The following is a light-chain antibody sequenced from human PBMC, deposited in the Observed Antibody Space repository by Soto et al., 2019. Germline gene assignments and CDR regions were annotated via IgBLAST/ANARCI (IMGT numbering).Light chain of an antibody. V-gene: IGKV3D-15*01. CDR2: DAS. J-gene: IGKJ4*01. Sequence: EIVMTQSPATLSVSPGERATLSCRASQSISSNLAWYQQKPDQTPRLLIFDASTRATGIPASFSGSGSGTDFTLTISSLQSGDFALYYSQQYNNWALTFGGGTKVEIK. CDR1: QSISSN. CDR3: QQYNNWALT.